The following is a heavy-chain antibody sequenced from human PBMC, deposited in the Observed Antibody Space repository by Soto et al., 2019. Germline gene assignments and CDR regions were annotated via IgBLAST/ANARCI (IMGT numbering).Heavy chain of an antibody. D-gene: IGHD4-4*01. CDR1: GFTFSAYA. J-gene: IGHJ4*02. V-gene: IGHV3-23*01. CDR3: ARVASDYINSVDH. Sequence: DVQLLESGGGLVQPGGSLRLCCAASGFTFSAYAMTWVRQAPGKGLEWVSAIGGSGGNRYYAGSVRGRFTISRDNSKDTVDLQMNSLRVEDTAVHYCARVASDYINSVDHWGQGILVSVSS. CDR2: IGGSGGNR.